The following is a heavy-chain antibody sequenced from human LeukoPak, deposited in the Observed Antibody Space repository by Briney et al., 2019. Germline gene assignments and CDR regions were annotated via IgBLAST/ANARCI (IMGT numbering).Heavy chain of an antibody. Sequence: SETLSLTCNVSGGSISSNTYFWGWIRRPPGKGLEWIGSIRYSGSTYYNPFLKSRVTISVDTSKNQFSLNLSSLTAADTAVYYCATSDTVSTYNWFDPWGQGTLVTVS. CDR3: ATSDTVSTYNWFDP. J-gene: IGHJ5*02. CDR2: IRYSGST. V-gene: IGHV4-39*01. D-gene: IGHD5/OR15-5a*01. CDR1: GGSISSNTYF.